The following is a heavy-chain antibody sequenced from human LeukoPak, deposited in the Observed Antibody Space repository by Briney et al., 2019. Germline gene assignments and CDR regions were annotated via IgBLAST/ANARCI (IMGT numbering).Heavy chain of an antibody. CDR1: GFTFSSYA. CDR3: ANYMRDYYASSGYYFDY. D-gene: IGHD3-22*01. Sequence: PGGSLRLSCAASGFTFSSYAMSWVRQAPGKGLEWVSAISGSGGSTYYADSVKGRFTISRDNSKNTLYLQMNSLRAEDTAVYYCANYMRDYYASSGYYFDYWGQGTLVTVSS. J-gene: IGHJ4*02. CDR2: ISGSGGST. V-gene: IGHV3-23*01.